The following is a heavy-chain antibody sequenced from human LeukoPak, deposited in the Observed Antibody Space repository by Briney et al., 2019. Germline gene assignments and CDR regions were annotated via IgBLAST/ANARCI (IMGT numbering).Heavy chain of an antibody. CDR1: GAVPGAYS. Sequence: GQSLRLSCTVSGAVPGAYSLSCVRQAPGKGLQWTGFIRKESAGGTAAYAASLRRSISISRDDSTSCAELAMNRLTPADTATHYCTIGNIWGRGTQVIVSS. CDR3: TIGNI. J-gene: IGHJ4*02. D-gene: IGHD2/OR15-2a*01. V-gene: IGHV3-49*04. CDR2: IRKESAGGTA.